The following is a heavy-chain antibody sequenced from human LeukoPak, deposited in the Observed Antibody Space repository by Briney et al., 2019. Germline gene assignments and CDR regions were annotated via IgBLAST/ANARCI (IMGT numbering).Heavy chain of an antibody. Sequence: ASVKVSCKASGYTFTSYGISWVRQAPGQGLEWMGWINPNSGGTNYAQKFQGWVTMTRDTSISTAYMELSRLRSDDTAVYYCARGLGREYYDSSGYYYSRPAYGMDVWGQGTTVTVSS. J-gene: IGHJ6*02. CDR1: GYTFTSYG. D-gene: IGHD3-22*01. CDR2: INPNSGGT. V-gene: IGHV1-2*04. CDR3: ARGLGREYYDSSGYYYSRPAYGMDV.